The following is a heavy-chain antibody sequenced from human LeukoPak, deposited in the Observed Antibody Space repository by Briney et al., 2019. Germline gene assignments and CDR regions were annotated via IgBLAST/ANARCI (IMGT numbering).Heavy chain of an antibody. CDR1: GFTFSSYW. CDR2: IKQDGSEK. D-gene: IGHD3-10*01. CDR3: ARDYGLWFGYDAFDI. Sequence: GGSLRLSCAASGFTFSSYWMSWVRQAPGKGLEWVANIKQDGSEKYYVDSVKGRFTISRDNAKNSLYLQMNSLRAENTAVYYCARDYGLWFGYDAFDIWGQGTMVTVSS. V-gene: IGHV3-7*01. J-gene: IGHJ3*02.